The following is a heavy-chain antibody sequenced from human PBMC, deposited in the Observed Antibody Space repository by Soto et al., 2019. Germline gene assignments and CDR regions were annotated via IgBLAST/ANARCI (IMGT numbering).Heavy chain of an antibody. J-gene: IGHJ6*02. Sequence: QMQLVQSGAEVKKPGASVKVSCKASGYTFTSYQMHWVRQAPGQGLEWMGIINPSGGRITYAPRFQCIVMMCRATSTNTVYMELRSLRSEDTAVYYCARYGPPTTTGVGPSYTMDVWGQGTMVTVS. CDR2: INPSGGRI. CDR1: GYTFTSYQ. V-gene: IGHV1-46*01. D-gene: IGHD3-3*01. CDR3: ARYGPPTTTGVGPSYTMDV.